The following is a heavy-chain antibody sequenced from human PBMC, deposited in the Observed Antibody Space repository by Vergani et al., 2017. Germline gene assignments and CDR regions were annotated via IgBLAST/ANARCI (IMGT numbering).Heavy chain of an antibody. CDR1: GFTFSSYW. V-gene: IGHV3-74*01. CDR2: INSDGSST. CDR3: AREGYGDYALPWYFDL. J-gene: IGHJ2*01. D-gene: IGHD4-17*01. Sequence: EVQLVESGGGLVQPGGSLRLSCAASGFTFSSYWMHWVRQAPGKGLVWVSRINSDGSSTSYADSVKGRFTISRDNAKNTLYLQMNSLRAEDTAVYYCAREGYGDYALPWYFDLWGRGTLVTVSS.